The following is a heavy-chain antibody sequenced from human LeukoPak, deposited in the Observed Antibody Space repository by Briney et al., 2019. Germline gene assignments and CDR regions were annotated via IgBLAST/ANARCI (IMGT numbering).Heavy chain of an antibody. CDR3: ARHSRYYDYVWGSYRPDFWFDP. CDR1: GFAFSSYS. J-gene: IGHJ5*02. CDR2: ISSSSSYI. D-gene: IGHD3-16*02. V-gene: IGHV3-21*01. Sequence: GGSLRLSCAASGFAFSSYSMNWVRQAPGKGLEWVSSISSSSSYIYYADSVKGRFTISRDNAKNSLYLQMNSLRAEDTAVYYCARHSRYYDYVWGSYRPDFWFDPWGQGTLVTVSS.